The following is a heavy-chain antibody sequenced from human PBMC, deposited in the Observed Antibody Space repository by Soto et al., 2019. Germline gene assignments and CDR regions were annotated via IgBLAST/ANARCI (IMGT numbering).Heavy chain of an antibody. CDR2: IKQDGSEK. CDR3: ATVGYSSGWFTDAFDI. Sequence: GGSLRLSCAASGFTFSSYWMSWVLQAPGNGLEWVANIKQDGSEKYYVDSVKGRFTISRDNAKNSLYLQMNSLRAEDTDVYYCATVGYSSGWFTDAFDICGQGTMVPV. CDR1: GFTFSSYW. D-gene: IGHD6-19*01. V-gene: IGHV3-7*03. J-gene: IGHJ3*02.